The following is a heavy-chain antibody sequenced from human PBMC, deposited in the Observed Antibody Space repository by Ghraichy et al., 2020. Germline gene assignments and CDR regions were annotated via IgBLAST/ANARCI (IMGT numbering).Heavy chain of an antibody. V-gene: IGHV1-2*06. D-gene: IGHD6-6*01. J-gene: IGHJ6*02. CDR3: ARDFFSSITAPNYYFGMDV. CDR1: GYTFTAYY. Sequence: SVKVSCKASGYTFTAYYMNWVRQAPGQGLEWMGRISPNSGDTNYAQKFQGRVTMTRDTSISTVYMELSRLRSDDTAVYYCARDFFSSITAPNYYFGMDVWGQGTTVTVSS. CDR2: ISPNSGDT.